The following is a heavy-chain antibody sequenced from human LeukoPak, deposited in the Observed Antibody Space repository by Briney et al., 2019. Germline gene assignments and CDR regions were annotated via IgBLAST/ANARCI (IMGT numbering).Heavy chain of an antibody. D-gene: IGHD6-19*01. CDR1: GFTFSSYG. Sequence: GRSLKLSCAASGFTFSSYGMHWVRQAPGKGLECVAVISYDGSNKYYADSVKGRFTISRDNANNFLYLQMNSLRAEDTALYYCARAYKDRSLAGKKEFFQPWGQGTLVTVSS. CDR3: ARAYKDRSLAGKKEFFQP. CDR2: ISYDGSNK. V-gene: IGHV3-30*03. J-gene: IGHJ1*01.